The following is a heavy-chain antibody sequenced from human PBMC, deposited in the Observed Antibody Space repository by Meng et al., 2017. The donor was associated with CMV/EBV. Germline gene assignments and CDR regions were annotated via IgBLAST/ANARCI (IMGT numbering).Heavy chain of an antibody. Sequence: SETLFLTCTVSGGSVSSNGHYWAWIRQPPGKGLEWIGSIHYSGSTYHTPSLRSRVTISIDTSKNQFSLNLHSVTAADTAIYYCARDFGGGATENWGQGMLVTVSS. D-gene: IGHD3-16*01. J-gene: IGHJ4*02. V-gene: IGHV4-39*07. CDR2: IHYSGST. CDR3: ARDFGGGATEN. CDR1: GGSVSSNGHY.